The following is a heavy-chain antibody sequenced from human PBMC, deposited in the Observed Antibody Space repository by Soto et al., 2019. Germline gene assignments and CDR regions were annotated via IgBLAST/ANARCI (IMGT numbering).Heavy chain of an antibody. V-gene: IGHV3-21*01. J-gene: IGHJ4*02. Sequence: PGGSLRLSCAASGFTFSSYSMNWVRQAPGKGLEWVSFISSSCSYIYYSDSMKGRFTISRDNAKNSLYLQMNSLRAEDTAVYYCARGLFYYDSSAYLGYWGQGTLVTVSS. CDR1: GFTFSSYS. CDR3: ARGLFYYDSSAYLGY. CDR2: ISSSCSYI. D-gene: IGHD3-22*01.